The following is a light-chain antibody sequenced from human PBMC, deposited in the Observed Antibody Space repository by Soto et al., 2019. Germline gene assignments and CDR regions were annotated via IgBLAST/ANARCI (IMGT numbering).Light chain of an antibody. J-gene: IGLJ1*01. V-gene: IGLV1-51*01. CDR2: DNN. CDR1: SSNIGNNS. Sequence: QSVLTQPPSVSAAPGQKVTISCSGSSSNIGNNSVSWYQQLPGTAPKLLIYDNNKQPSGIPDRFSGSKSGTSATLVITGLQTGDEADYYCGTWDSSLSAYVFGTGTKVTVL. CDR3: GTWDSSLSAYV.